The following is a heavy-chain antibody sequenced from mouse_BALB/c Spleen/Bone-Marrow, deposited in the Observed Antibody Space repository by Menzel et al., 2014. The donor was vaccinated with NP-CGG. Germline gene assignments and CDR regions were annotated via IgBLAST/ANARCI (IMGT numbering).Heavy chain of an antibody. CDR2: INPSTGYT. CDR3: ARYDGYEAY. CDR1: GHTFTSYW. D-gene: IGHD2-3*01. Sequence: QVHVKQPGAELAKPGASVKMSCKASGHTFTSYWMHWVRQRPGQGLEWIGYINPSTGYTEYNQKFKDKATLTADKSSSTAYMQLSSLTSEDSAVYYCARYDGYEAYWGQGTLVTVSA. V-gene: IGHV1-7*01. J-gene: IGHJ3*01.